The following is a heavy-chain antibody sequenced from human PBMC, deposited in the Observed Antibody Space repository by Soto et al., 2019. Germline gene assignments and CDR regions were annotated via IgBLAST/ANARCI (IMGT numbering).Heavy chain of an antibody. CDR2: ISAYNGNT. J-gene: IGHJ4*02. D-gene: IGHD1-26*01. Sequence: ASVKVSCKASGYTFTSYGISWVRQAPGQGLEWMGWISAYNGNTNYAQKLQGKFTMTTDTSTSTVYMELGSLRSEDTAVYYCARSPATTDGSVAPIDYWGQGTLVTVSS. V-gene: IGHV1-18*01. CDR3: ARSPATTDGSVAPIDY. CDR1: GYTFTSYG.